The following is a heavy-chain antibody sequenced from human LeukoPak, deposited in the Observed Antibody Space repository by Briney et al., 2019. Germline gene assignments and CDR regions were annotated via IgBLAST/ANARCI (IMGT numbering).Heavy chain of an antibody. V-gene: IGHV3-30*04. CDR3: ARDHPTFS. J-gene: IGHJ4*02. CDR2: ISYDGSNK. D-gene: IGHD3-16*01. CDR1: GFTFSSYA. Sequence: PGGSLRLSCAASGFTFSSYAMHWVRQAPGKGLEWVAVISYDGSNKYYADSVKGRFTISRDNSKNTLYLQMNSLRAEDTAVYYCARDHPTFSWGQGTLVTVSS.